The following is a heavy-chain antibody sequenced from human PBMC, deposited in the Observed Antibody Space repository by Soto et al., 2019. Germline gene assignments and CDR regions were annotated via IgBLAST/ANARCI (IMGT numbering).Heavy chain of an antibody. D-gene: IGHD2-2*02. Sequence: ASVKVSCKASGYTFTSYDINWVRQATGQGLEWMGWMNPNSGNTGYAQKFQGRVTMTRNTSISTAYMELSSLRSEDTAVYYCARSYCISTSCYSAFYYYYYYGMDVWGQGTTVTVSS. CDR1: GYTFTSYD. J-gene: IGHJ6*02. V-gene: IGHV1-8*01. CDR2: MNPNSGNT. CDR3: ARSYCISTSCYSAFYYYYYYGMDV.